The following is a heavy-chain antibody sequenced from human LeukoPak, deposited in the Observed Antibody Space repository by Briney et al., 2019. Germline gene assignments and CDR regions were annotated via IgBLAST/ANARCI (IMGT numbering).Heavy chain of an antibody. CDR3: ARDRGSSGSFPX. J-gene: IGHJ3*01. CDR1: GFTFSNFE. CDR2: INSGGDTM. D-gene: IGHD1-26*01. V-gene: IGHV3-48*03. Sequence: GGSLRLSCAASGFTFSNFEMYWVRQAPEKGLEWISYINSGGDTMYYADSVKGRFTISRDNAKNSVYLQMNSLTDEDTALYYCARDRGSSGSFPXWGQGXMVTV.